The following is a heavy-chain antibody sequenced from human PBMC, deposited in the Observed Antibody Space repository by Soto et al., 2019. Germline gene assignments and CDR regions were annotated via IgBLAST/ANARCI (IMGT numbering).Heavy chain of an antibody. Sequence: QLQLQESGPGLVKPSETLSLTCSVSDDSINSDKYYWGWIRQPPGKGLEWIGSIYYRGNAYYNPSPHTRVPISLDKSNSQFSLKLNSVTAADSAVYFCARLEGLATISYYFDFWGPGALVTVSS. CDR2: IYYRGNA. J-gene: IGHJ4*02. V-gene: IGHV4-39*01. CDR3: ARLEGLATISYYFDF. D-gene: IGHD3-9*01. CDR1: DDSINSDKYY.